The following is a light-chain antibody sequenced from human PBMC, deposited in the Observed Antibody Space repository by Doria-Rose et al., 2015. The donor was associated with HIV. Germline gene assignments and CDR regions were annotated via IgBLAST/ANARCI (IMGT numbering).Light chain of an antibody. Sequence: EIVLTQSPLSLSATPGQPASISCRSSQSLVNSDGKTYLYWYLQQPGQSPQLLIYEVSNRFSGVPDRFSSSGSGTDFTLKISRVEPEDFGVYYCMQTILLPFTFGPGTTVDIK. CDR1: QSLVNSDGKTY. CDR3: MQTILLPFT. J-gene: IGKJ3*01. V-gene: IGKV2D-29*02. CDR2: EVS.